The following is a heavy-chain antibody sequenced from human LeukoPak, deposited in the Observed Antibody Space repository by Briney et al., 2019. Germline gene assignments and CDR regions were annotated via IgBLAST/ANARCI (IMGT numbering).Heavy chain of an antibody. CDR2: IYHSGST. Sequence: PSETLSLTCAVSGYSISSGYYWGWIRQPPGKGLEWIGSIYHSGSTYYSPSLKSRVTISVDTSKNQFSLKLSSVTAADTAVYYCARHRRYCSSTSCDYYYMDVWGKGTTVTVSS. D-gene: IGHD2-2*01. V-gene: IGHV4-38-2*01. CDR1: GYSISSGYY. CDR3: ARHRRYCSSTSCDYYYMDV. J-gene: IGHJ6*03.